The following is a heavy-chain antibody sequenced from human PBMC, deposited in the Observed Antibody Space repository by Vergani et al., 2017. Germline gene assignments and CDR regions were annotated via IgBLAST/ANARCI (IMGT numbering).Heavy chain of an antibody. Sequence: QVQLQQWGAGLLKPSETLSLTCAVYGGSFSGYYWSWIRQPPGKGLEWIGEIKHSGSTNYNPSLKIRGTISVDTSKNQFSLKLSSVTAADTAVYYCARVADRYCSSTSCRRGAFDIWGQGTMVTVSS. CDR1: GGSFSGYY. J-gene: IGHJ3*02. CDR3: ARVADRYCSSTSCRRGAFDI. D-gene: IGHD2-2*01. CDR2: IKHSGST. V-gene: IGHV4-34*01.